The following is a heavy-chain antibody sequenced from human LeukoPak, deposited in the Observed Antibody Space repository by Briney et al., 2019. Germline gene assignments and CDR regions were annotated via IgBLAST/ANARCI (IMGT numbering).Heavy chain of an antibody. CDR3: AKGGWARITMVRGVSPFDY. V-gene: IGHV3-23*01. CDR2: ISGSGGST. CDR1: GFTFSSYA. Sequence: GGSLRLSCAASGFTFSSYAMSWVRQAPGKGLEWVSAISGSGGSTYYADSVKGRFTISRDNSKNTLYLQMNSLRAEDTAVYYCAKGGWARITMVRGVSPFDYWGQGTLVTVSS. D-gene: IGHD3-10*01. J-gene: IGHJ4*02.